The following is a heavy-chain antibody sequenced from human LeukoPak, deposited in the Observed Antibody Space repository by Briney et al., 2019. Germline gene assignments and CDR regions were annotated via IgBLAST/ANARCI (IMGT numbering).Heavy chain of an antibody. D-gene: IGHD2-15*01. CDR2: ISGSGGST. CDR3: AKGGYRSGGSCYANWFDP. Sequence: QPGGSLRLSCAASGFTFSSYAMSWGRQAPGKGLEWVSAISGSGGSTYYADSVKGRFTISRDNSKNTLYLQMNSLRAEGTAVYYCAKGGYRSGGSCYANWFDPWGQGTLVTVSS. V-gene: IGHV3-23*01. CDR1: GFTFSSYA. J-gene: IGHJ5*02.